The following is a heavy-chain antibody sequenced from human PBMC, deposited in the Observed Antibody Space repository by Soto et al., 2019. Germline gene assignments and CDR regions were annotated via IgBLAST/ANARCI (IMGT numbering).Heavy chain of an antibody. CDR3: ARVWGYDFWSETLENNYYMDV. V-gene: IGHV3-53*04. CDR2: IYSGGST. CDR1: GFTVSSNY. Sequence: GGSLRLSCAASGFTVSSNYMSWVRQAPGKGLEWVSVIYSGGSTYYADSVKGRFTISRHNSKNTLYLQMNSLRAEDTAVYYCARVWGYDFWSETLENNYYMDVWGKGTTVTVSS. J-gene: IGHJ6*03. D-gene: IGHD3-3*01.